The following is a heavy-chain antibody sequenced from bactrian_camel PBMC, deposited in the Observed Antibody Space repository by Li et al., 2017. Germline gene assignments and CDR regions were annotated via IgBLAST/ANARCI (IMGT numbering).Heavy chain of an antibody. Sequence: HVQLVESGGGLVQPGGSLRLSCRVSGFTASPFNYYWFHWVRQAPGKGLEWVSSLSPAGSTYYADSVKGRFAMSRVNAEKSVYLRQDSLSPEDTGVYYCMTSLVRWNSTFIASLNPGGQGTQVTVSS. CDR3: MTSLVRWNSTFIASLNP. D-gene: IGHD3*01. CDR1: GFTASPFNYYW. CDR2: LSPAGST. J-gene: IGHJ6*01. V-gene: IGHV3S6*01.